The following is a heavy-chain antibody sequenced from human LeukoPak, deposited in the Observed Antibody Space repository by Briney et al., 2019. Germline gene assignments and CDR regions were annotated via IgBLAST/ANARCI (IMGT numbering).Heavy chain of an antibody. CDR2: INQDGSVT. CDR3: ATDVLNGYFEN. Sequence: GGSLRLSCVASGFTFSNNWMTWIRQTPGKGLEFLTNINQDGSVTNYADSVRGRFVTSRDNAKSSLYLQMNSLRAEDTAVYYCATDVLNGYFENWGRGTLVTVSS. D-gene: IGHD2-8*01. V-gene: IGHV3-7*01. CDR1: GFTFSNNW. J-gene: IGHJ1*01.